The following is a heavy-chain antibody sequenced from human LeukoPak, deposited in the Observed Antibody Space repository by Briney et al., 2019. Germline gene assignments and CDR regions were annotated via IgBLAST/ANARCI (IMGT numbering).Heavy chain of an antibody. CDR3: AKSGSYRAEYFQH. CDR1: GGSINSGSYY. J-gene: IGHJ1*01. Sequence: PSQTLSLTCNVSGGSINSGSYYWSWIRQPAGKGLEWIGRIYTSGSTNYNPSLESRVTISVDTSKNQFSLKLSSVTAADTAVYYCAKSGSYRAEYFQHWGQGTLVTVSS. V-gene: IGHV4-61*02. CDR2: IYTSGST. D-gene: IGHD1-26*01.